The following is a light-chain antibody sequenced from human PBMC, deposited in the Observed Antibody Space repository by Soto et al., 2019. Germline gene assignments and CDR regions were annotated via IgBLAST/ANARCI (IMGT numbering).Light chain of an antibody. CDR3: QQYNRYPT. CDR1: QNINGW. V-gene: IGKV1-5*03. CDR2: KTS. Sequence: DIQMTQSPSTLSASVGDRVTITCRASQNINGWLAWYQQKPGKAPILLIYKTSNLESGVPSRFSGSGSGTEFTLTISSLQPDDSATYFCQQYNRYPTFGQGTKVDIK. J-gene: IGKJ1*01.